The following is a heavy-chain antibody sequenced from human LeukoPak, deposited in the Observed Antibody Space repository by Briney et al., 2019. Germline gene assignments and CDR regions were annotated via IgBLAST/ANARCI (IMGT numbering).Heavy chain of an antibody. Sequence: SETLSLTCTVSGGSISSYYWSWIRQPPGKGLEWIGYIYYSGSTNYNPSLKSRVTISVDTSKNQFSLKLSSVTAADTVVYYCARDTTNYGDYGWSDWFDPWGQGTLVTVSS. V-gene: IGHV4-59*01. CDR1: GGSISSYY. J-gene: IGHJ5*02. CDR2: IYYSGST. D-gene: IGHD4-17*01. CDR3: ARDTTNYGDYGWSDWFDP.